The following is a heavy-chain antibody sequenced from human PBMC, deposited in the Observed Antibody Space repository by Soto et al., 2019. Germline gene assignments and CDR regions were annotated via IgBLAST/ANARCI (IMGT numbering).Heavy chain of an antibody. V-gene: IGHV3-15*07. CDR1: GFTFSNAW. CDR3: TTDIFPPTYSSSWYDYYYCYGMDV. D-gene: IGHD6-13*01. J-gene: IGHJ6*02. Sequence: PGGSLRLSCAASGFTFSNAWMNWVRQAPGKGLEWVGRIKSKTDGGTTDYAAPVKGRFTISRDDSKNTLYLQMNSLKTEDTAVYYCTTDIFPPTYSSSWYDYYYCYGMDVWGQGTTVTVSS. CDR2: IKSKTDGGTT.